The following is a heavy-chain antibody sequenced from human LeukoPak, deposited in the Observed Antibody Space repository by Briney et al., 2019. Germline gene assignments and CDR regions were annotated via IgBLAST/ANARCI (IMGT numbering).Heavy chain of an antibody. J-gene: IGHJ5*01. Sequence: KSSETLFLTCTVSGGSISNYYWSWIRQPPGKELEWIGYIYYSGSTNYNPSLKSRVTMSVDTSKNQFSLKLSSVTAADTAVYYCATDGMVRGPDAWFDSWGQGTLVTVSS. D-gene: IGHD3-10*01. V-gene: IGHV4-59*12. CDR1: GGSISNYY. CDR2: IYYSGST. CDR3: ATDGMVRGPDAWFDS.